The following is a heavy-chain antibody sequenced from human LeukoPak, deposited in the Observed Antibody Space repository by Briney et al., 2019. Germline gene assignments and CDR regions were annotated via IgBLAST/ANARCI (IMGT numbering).Heavy chain of an antibody. CDR3: ARVPEHYDSSGYYYYFDY. CDR2: IIPIFGTA. J-gene: IGHJ4*02. V-gene: IGHV1-69*13. D-gene: IGHD3-22*01. Sequence: SVKVSCKASGYTFIGYAISWVRQAPGQGLEWMGGIIPIFGTANYAQKFQGRVTITADESTSTAYMELSSLRSEDTAVYYCARVPEHYDSSGYYYYFDYWGQGTLVTVSS. CDR1: GYTFIGYA.